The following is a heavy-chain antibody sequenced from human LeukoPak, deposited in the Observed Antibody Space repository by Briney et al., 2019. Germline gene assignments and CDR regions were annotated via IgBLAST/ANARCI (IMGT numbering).Heavy chain of an antibody. CDR1: GFTFSSYA. J-gene: IGHJ4*02. CDR3: AGGNYDSRGYYLGSDY. V-gene: IGHV3-30*04. CDR2: ISYDGNNK. Sequence: GGSLRLSCAASGFTFSSYAVRWVRQAPGRGLECVAVISYDGNNKYYADSVKGRFTISRDNSKNTLYLQVNSLRAEDTAVYYCAGGNYDSRGYYLGSDYWGQGTLVTVSS. D-gene: IGHD3-22*01.